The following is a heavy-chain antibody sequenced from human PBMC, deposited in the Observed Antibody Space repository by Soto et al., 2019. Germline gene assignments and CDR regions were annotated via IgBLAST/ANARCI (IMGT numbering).Heavy chain of an antibody. CDR3: ARDRGMWLGNNWNYFDY. Sequence: EVQLVESGGGLVKPGGSLRLSCAASGFTFSSYSMNWVRQAPGKGLEWVSSISSSSSYIYYADSVKGRFTISRDNAKNSLDLQMNSLRAEDTAVYYCARDRGMWLGNNWNYFDYWGQGTLVTVSS. J-gene: IGHJ4*02. CDR1: GFTFSSYS. V-gene: IGHV3-21*01. D-gene: IGHD1-1*01. CDR2: ISSSSSYI.